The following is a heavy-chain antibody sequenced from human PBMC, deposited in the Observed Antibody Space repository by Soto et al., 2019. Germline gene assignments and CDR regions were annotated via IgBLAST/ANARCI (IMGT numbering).Heavy chain of an antibody. J-gene: IGHJ6*02. V-gene: IGHV1-18*01. CDR2: ITSYNGDT. Sequence: QVQLVQSGAEVKKPGASVKVSCKASGYTFTSSAISWVRLAPGQGLAWMGWITSYNGDTNYAQKFQGRLTVTTDTSTSTAYMELKSHRSDDTAGYYCARRARYSSSEGIYYYGMDVWGQGTTVTVSS. CDR3: ARRARYSSSEGIYYYGMDV. D-gene: IGHD6-6*01. CDR1: GYTFTSSA.